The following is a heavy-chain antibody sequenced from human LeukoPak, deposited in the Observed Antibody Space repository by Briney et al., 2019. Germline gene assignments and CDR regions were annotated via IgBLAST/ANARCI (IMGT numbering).Heavy chain of an antibody. J-gene: IGHJ6*03. V-gene: IGHV4-59*12. CDR2: IYQSGST. D-gene: IGHD3-3*01. Sequence: SETLSLTCTVSGGSISNYYWSWIRQPPGKGLEWIGYIYQSGSTDYNPSLKSRVTISVDTSKNQFFLKLSSVTAADTAVYYCARDGAYYDFWSGSLPYMDVWGKGTTVTVSS. CDR3: ARDGAYYDFWSGSLPYMDV. CDR1: GGSISNYY.